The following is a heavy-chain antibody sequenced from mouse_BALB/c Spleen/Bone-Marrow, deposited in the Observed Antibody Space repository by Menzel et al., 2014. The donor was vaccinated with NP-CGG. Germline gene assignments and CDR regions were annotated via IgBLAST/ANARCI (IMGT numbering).Heavy chain of an antibody. D-gene: IGHD3-1*01. V-gene: IGHV1-5*01. CDR2: IYPGNSDT. CDR1: GYTFSNYW. J-gene: IGHJ2*01. CDR3: TTLARSDFDY. Sequence: EVKLVESGTVLARPGAAVKMSCKASGYTFSNYWMHWVKQRPGQGLEWIGTIYPGNSDTTHNQKFKGKAKLTAVTSTSTAYMELSSLTNEDSAVYYCTTLARSDFDYWGQGTTLTVSS.